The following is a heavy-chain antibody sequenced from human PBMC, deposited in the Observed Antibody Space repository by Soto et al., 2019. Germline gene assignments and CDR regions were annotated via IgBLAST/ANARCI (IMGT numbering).Heavy chain of an antibody. V-gene: IGHV3-23*01. D-gene: IGHD6-13*01. J-gene: IGHJ4*02. CDR2: ISGSGGST. Sequence: EVQLLESGGGLVQPGGSLRLSCAGSGFTFSSYAMSWVRQAPGKGLEWVSAISGSGGSTYYADSVKGRFTISRDNSKNMLYLQMNSLRAEDTAVYYCANSGIAAAGVFDYWGQGTLVTVSS. CDR3: ANSGIAAAGVFDY. CDR1: GFTFSSYA.